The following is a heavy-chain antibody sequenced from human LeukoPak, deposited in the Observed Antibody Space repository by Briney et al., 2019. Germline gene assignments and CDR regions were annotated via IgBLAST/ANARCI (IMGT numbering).Heavy chain of an antibody. D-gene: IGHD5-24*01. V-gene: IGHV1-2*02. Sequence: ASVKFSCKASGYTFTGYYMHWVRQAPGQGLEWMGWINPDSGGTNYAQKFQGRVTMTRDTSTSTVYMELSSLRSEDTAVYYCARALRMATIPGVNMNYFDYWGQGTLVTVSS. CDR3: ARALRMATIPGVNMNYFDY. CDR1: GYTFTGYY. CDR2: INPDSGGT. J-gene: IGHJ4*02.